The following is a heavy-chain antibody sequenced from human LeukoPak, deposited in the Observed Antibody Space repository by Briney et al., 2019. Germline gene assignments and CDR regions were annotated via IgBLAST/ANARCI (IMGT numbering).Heavy chain of an antibody. Sequence: ASVKVSCKASGYTFTGYYMHWVRQAPGQGLEWMGWINPNSGGTNYVQKFQGRVTMTRDTSISTAYMELSRLRSDDTAVYYCARGQQWLEAFDYWGLGTLVTVSS. CDR1: GYTFTGYY. D-gene: IGHD6-19*01. J-gene: IGHJ4*02. CDR3: ARGQQWLEAFDY. V-gene: IGHV1-2*02. CDR2: INPNSGGT.